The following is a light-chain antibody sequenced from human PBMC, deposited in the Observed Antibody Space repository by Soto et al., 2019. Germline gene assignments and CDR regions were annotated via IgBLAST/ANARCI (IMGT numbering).Light chain of an antibody. J-gene: IGLJ3*02. CDR2: GNR. CDR1: SSNLGAGYD. CDR3: QVYDYSLTPSV. Sequence: QSVLTQPPSASGAPGQRVTLSCTGNSSNLGAGYDVHWYQQLPGAAPKLVIYGNRNRPSGVPERFSGSKSGTSASLAIAGLEDDDDADYCCQVYDYSLTPSVFGGGTKLTVL. V-gene: IGLV1-40*01.